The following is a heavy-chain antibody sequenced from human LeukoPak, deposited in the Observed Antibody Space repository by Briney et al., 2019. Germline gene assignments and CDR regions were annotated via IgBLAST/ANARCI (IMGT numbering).Heavy chain of an antibody. J-gene: IGHJ4*02. Sequence: PSETLSLTCTVSGGSISSYYWTWIRQPPGKGLEWLGYIYYSGSTNYNPSLKSRVTISLDTSRNQFSLRLTSVTAADTAVYYCARHPRYCSSTSCYDGGFDYWGQGALVTVSS. CDR3: ARHPRYCSSTSCYDGGFDY. CDR1: GGSISSYY. V-gene: IGHV4-59*08. CDR2: IYYSGST. D-gene: IGHD2-2*01.